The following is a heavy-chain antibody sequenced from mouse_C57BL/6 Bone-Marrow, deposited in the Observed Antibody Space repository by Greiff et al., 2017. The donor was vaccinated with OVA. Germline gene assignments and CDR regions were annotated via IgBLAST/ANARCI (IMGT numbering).Heavy chain of an antibody. CDR2: IDPGNGDT. J-gene: IGHJ3*01. V-gene: IGHV14-4*01. D-gene: IGHD1-1*01. Sequence: VQLQQSGAELVRPGASVKLSCTASGFNFKDDYMHWVKQRPEQGLEWIGWIDPGNGDTEYTSKFKGKATITADTSSNTAYLQLSSLTSEDAAVYYCRYDSSFAYWGQGTMVTVSA. CDR1: GFNFKDDY. CDR3: RYDSSFAY.